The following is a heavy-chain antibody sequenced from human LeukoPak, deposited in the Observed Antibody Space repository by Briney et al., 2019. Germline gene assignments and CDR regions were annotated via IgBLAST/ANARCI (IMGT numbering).Heavy chain of an antibody. CDR3: AMRGDYTGLYIEY. CDR1: GYTFTSYD. D-gene: IGHD4-11*01. Sequence: ASVKVSCKASGYTFTSYDINWVRQATGQGLEWMGWMNPNSGNTGYAQKFQGRVTMTRNTSISTAYMEPSSRRSEDTAVYYCAMRGDYTGLYIEYWGQGTLVTVSS. CDR2: MNPNSGNT. V-gene: IGHV1-8*01. J-gene: IGHJ4*02.